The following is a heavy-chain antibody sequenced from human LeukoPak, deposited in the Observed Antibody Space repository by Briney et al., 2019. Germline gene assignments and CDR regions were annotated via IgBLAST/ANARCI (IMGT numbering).Heavy chain of an antibody. D-gene: IGHD1-26*01. CDR1: GGSISSSSFY. CDR2: IYYSGST. V-gene: IGHV4-39*01. CDR3: ARQGSGNYYEFDY. J-gene: IGHJ4*02. Sequence: SETLSLTCTVSGGSISSSSFYWGWIRQPPGKGLEWIGSIYYSGSTYYNPSLKSRVTISVDTSKNHSSLKLSSVTAADTALYYCARQGSGNYYEFDYWGQGTLVTVSS.